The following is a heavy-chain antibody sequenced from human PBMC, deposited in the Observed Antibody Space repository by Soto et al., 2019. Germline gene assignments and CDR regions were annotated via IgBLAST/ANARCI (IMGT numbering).Heavy chain of an antibody. J-gene: IGHJ4*02. CDR3: ARDHVVETNYGFFEY. CDR2: MYHSGSS. CDR1: GGSISSGGYY. Sequence: PSETLSLTCTVSGGSISSGGYYWSWIRQPPGKGLEWIGYMYHSGSSNYNPSLKRRVTISVDTSKNQVSLEVTSVTAADTAVYYCARDHVVETNYGFFEYWGQGILVTVSS. D-gene: IGHD2-15*01. V-gene: IGHV4-61*08.